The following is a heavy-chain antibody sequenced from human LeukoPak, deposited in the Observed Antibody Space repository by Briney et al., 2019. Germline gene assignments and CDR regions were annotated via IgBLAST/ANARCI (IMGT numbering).Heavy chain of an antibody. CDR1: GMTFTDTW. CDR2: ISGSGGST. J-gene: IGHJ5*02. D-gene: IGHD6-19*01. CDR3: AKDSSGAYNWFDP. V-gene: IGHV3-23*01. Sequence: GGSLRLSCAASGMTFTDTWMSWVCEAPGKGLEWVSAISGSGGSTYYADSVKGRFTISRDNPKNTLYLQMNSLRAEDTAVYCCAKDSSGAYNWFDPWGQGALVTVSS.